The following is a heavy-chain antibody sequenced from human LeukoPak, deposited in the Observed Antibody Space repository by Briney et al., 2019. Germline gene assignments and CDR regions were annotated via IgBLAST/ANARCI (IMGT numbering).Heavy chain of an antibody. D-gene: IGHD3-22*01. Sequence: PGGSLRLSCAVSGFTFSDHYMDWVRQAPGKGLEWVGRSRNKANSYSTDYAASVIGRFTISRDDSKNSLDLQMNSLKIEDTAMYYCTRVGDYSSSWNYWGQGTLVTVSP. CDR2: SRNKANSYST. CDR1: GFTFSDHY. CDR3: TRVGDYSSSWNY. J-gene: IGHJ4*02. V-gene: IGHV3-72*01.